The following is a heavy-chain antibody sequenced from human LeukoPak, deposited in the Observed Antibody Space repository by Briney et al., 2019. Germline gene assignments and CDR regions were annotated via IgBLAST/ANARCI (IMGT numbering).Heavy chain of an antibody. D-gene: IGHD1-26*01. V-gene: IGHV3-30*18. CDR3: AKDGTHRIVGATGHYFDY. CDR1: GFTFSSYG. CDR2: ISYDGSNK. Sequence: GGSLRLSCAASGFTFSSYGMPWVRQAPGKGLEWVAVISYDGSNKYYADSVKGRFTISRDNSKNTLYLQMNSLRAEDTAVYYCAKDGTHRIVGATGHYFDYWGQGTLVTVSS. J-gene: IGHJ4*02.